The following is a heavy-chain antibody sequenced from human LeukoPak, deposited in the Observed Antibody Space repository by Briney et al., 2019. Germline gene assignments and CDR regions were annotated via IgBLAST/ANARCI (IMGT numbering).Heavy chain of an antibody. CDR2: IYSGGST. CDR3: ARAEWNWYFDL. Sequence: PGGSLRLSCAASGFTVSSNYMSWVRQAPGKGLEWVSVIYSGGSTYYADSVKGRFTISRDNSKNTLYLQMNSLRAEDTAVYYCARAEWNWYFDLWGRGTLVTVSS. J-gene: IGHJ2*01. V-gene: IGHV3-66*01. D-gene: IGHD3-3*01. CDR1: GFTVSSNY.